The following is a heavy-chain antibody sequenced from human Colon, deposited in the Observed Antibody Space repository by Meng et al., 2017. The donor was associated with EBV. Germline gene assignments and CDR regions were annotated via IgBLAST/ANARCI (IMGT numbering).Heavy chain of an antibody. Sequence: GEFRGRGPGGARPPGTLSLICPVSATSIGSIYWWTWARHPPGKGLEWIGEIYHSGSTNYNPSLKSRLTLSVDKSMSQFSLELISVTAADTAVYYCARGRRFGSGRYALDYWGQGTLVTVSS. V-gene: IGHV4-4*03. D-gene: IGHD3-10*01. CDR3: ARGRRFGSGRYALDY. CDR2: IYHSGST. CDR1: ATSIGSIYW. J-gene: IGHJ4*02.